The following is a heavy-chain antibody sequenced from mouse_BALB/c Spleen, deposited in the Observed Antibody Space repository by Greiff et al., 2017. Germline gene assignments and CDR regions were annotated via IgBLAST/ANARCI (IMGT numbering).Heavy chain of an antibody. CDR3: ARDGYYVGMDY. CDR1: GFTFSSFG. J-gene: IGHJ4*01. D-gene: IGHD2-3*01. CDR2: ISSGSSTI. V-gene: IGHV5-17*02. Sequence: EVQVVESGGGLVQPGGSRKLSCAASGFTFSSFGMHWVRQAPEKGLEWVAYISSGSSTIYYADTVKGRFTISRDNPKNTLFLQMTSLRSEDTAMYYCARDGYYVGMDYWGQGTSVTVSS.